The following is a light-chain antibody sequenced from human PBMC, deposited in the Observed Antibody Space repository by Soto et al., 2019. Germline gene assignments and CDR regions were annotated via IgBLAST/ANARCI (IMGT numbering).Light chain of an antibody. Sequence: EIVLTQSPATLSLSPGERATLSCGASQSVSFNYLAWYQQKGGLAPRLLIYAASTRAAGIPDRFSGSGSGTDFTLTISRLEPEDFAVYYCQQYVTSPYTFGQGTKLEI. CDR2: AAS. J-gene: IGKJ2*01. CDR1: QSVSFNY. CDR3: QQYVTSPYT. V-gene: IGKV3D-20*01.